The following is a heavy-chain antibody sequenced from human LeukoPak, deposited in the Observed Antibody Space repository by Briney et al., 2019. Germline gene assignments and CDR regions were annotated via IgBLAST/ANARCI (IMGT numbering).Heavy chain of an antibody. CDR2: ISSSGYTK. CDR3: ARDLLVVAPADY. Sequence: GGSLRLSRAASGFTFSSYEMNWVRQAPGKGLEWVSYISSSGYTKYYADSVKGRFTISRDNAKNSLYLQMNSLRAEDTAVYYCARDLLVVAPADYWGQGTLVSVSS. J-gene: IGHJ4*02. D-gene: IGHD3-22*01. V-gene: IGHV3-48*03. CDR1: GFTFSSYE.